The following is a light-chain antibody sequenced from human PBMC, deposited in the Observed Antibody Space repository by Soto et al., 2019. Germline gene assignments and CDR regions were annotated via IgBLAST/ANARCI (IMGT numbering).Light chain of an antibody. CDR1: SSNIGSNT. J-gene: IGLJ3*02. V-gene: IGLV1-44*01. CDR3: AAWDASLKGWV. CDR2: SNN. Sequence: QSVLTQPPSASGTPGQRVTISCSGSSSNIGSNTVDWYQHLPGTAPKLLIYSNNQRPSGVPDRFSGSKSGTSASLAISGLQSEDEADYYCAAWDASLKGWVFGGGTKLPS.